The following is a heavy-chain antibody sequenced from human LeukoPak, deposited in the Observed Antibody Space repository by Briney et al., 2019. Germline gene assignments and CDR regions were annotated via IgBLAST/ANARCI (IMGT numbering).Heavy chain of an antibody. CDR3: ARAPPTTVTDDALDI. J-gene: IGHJ3*02. Sequence: ASVKVSCKASGYTFTSYAMNWVRQAPGQGLEWMGWINTNTGNRTYAQGFTGRFVFSLDTSVSTAYLQISSLKAEDTAVYYCARAPPTTVTDDALDIWGQGTMVTVSS. CDR2: INTNTGNR. D-gene: IGHD4-17*01. CDR1: GYTFTSYA. V-gene: IGHV7-4-1*02.